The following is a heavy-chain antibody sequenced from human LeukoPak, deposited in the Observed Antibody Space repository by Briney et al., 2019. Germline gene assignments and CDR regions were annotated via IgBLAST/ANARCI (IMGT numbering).Heavy chain of an antibody. V-gene: IGHV4-34*01. Sequence: PSETLSLTCAVYGGSLSGYYWSWIRQPPGKGLEWIGETNHSGSTNYNPSLKSRVTISVDTSKNQFSLKLSSVTAADTAVYYCARGEKVVVSYWYFDLWGRGTLVTVSS. J-gene: IGHJ2*01. D-gene: IGHD2-15*01. CDR2: TNHSGST. CDR1: GGSLSGYY. CDR3: ARGEKVVVSYWYFDL.